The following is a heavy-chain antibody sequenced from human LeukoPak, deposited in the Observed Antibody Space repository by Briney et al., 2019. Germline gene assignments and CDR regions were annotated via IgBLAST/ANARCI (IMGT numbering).Heavy chain of an antibody. CDR2: VDPEDGET. Sequence: ATVKISCKVSGYTFTDYYMHWVQQAPGKGLERMGLVDPEDGETIYAEKFQGRVTITADTSTDTAYMELSSLRSENTAVYYCATVNRPFGYYGSGSYKAPFDYWGQGTLVTVSS. V-gene: IGHV1-69-2*01. CDR3: ATVNRPFGYYGSGSYKAPFDY. J-gene: IGHJ4*02. D-gene: IGHD3-10*01. CDR1: GYTFTDYY.